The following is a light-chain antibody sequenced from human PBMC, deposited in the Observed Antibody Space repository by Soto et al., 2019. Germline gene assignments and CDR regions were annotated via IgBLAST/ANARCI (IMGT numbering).Light chain of an antibody. V-gene: IGLV1-40*01. CDR2: GNS. Sequence: QSVLTQPPSVSGAPGQRVTISCTGSSSNIGAGYEVHWYQQLPRTAPKLLIYGNSNRPSGVPDRFSGSKSGTSASLAITGLQAEDEADYYCKSYANSLSGMVFGGGTKVTVL. J-gene: IGLJ2*01. CDR1: SSNIGAGYE. CDR3: KSYANSLSGMV.